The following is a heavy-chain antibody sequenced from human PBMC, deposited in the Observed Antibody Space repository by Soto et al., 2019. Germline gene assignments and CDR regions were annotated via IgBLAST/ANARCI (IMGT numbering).Heavy chain of an antibody. Sequence: SVKVSCKASGGTFSSYAISWVRQAPGQGLEWMGGIIPIFGTANYAQKFQGRVTIAADESTSTAYMELSSLRSEDTAVYYRARYGITMVRGVISHYYYYGMDVWGKGTTVTVSS. J-gene: IGHJ6*04. CDR2: IIPIFGTA. D-gene: IGHD3-10*01. CDR1: GGTFSSYA. CDR3: ARYGITMVRGVISHYYYYGMDV. V-gene: IGHV1-69*13.